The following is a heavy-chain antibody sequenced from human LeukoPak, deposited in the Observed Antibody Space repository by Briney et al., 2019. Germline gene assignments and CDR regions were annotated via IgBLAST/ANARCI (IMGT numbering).Heavy chain of an antibody. D-gene: IGHD3-22*01. J-gene: IGHJ4*02. CDR1: GFTFSFYN. Sequence: PGGSLRLSCAASGFTFSFYNMNWVRQAPGKGLGWLSYMSASSTTVHYADSVKGRFTVSRDNAKNSLYLQMNSLRAEDTAVYYCARTDSSGYLSFDYWGQGTLVTVAS. CDR3: ARTDSSGYLSFDY. V-gene: IGHV3-48*01. CDR2: MSASSTTV.